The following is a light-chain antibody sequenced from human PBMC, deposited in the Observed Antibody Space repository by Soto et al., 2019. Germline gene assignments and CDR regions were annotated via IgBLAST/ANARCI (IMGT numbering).Light chain of an antibody. CDR1: QSISSW. J-gene: IGKJ1*01. CDR3: QQYNSYWT. V-gene: IGKV1-5*03. Sequence: DIQMTQSPSTLSASVGDRVTITCRASQSISSWLAWYQQKPGKAPKLLIYKASNLGSGVPARFSGSGSGTEFTLTISSLQPDDFATYYCQQYNSYWTFGQGTKVEIK. CDR2: KAS.